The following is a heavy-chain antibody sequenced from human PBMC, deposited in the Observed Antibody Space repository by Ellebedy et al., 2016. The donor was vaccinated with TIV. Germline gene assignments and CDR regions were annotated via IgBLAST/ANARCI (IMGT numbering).Heavy chain of an antibody. CDR3: ARLAYDSSGF. CDR1: GFTFSDYW. CDR2: IKQDGSEK. Sequence: GESLKISCAASGFTFSDYWMSWVRQAPGKGLEWVASIKQDGSEKWFVDSVKGRFTISRDNAKNSLYLQMNSLRDEDTAVYYCARLAYDSSGFWGQGTLVTVSS. J-gene: IGHJ4*02. V-gene: IGHV3-7*01. D-gene: IGHD3-22*01.